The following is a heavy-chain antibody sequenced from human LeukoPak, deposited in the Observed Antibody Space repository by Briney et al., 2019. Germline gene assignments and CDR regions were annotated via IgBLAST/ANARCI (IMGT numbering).Heavy chain of an antibody. J-gene: IGHJ6*03. Sequence: GGSLRLSCAASGFTFDDYGMSWVRQAPGKGLEWVSGINWNGGSTGYADSVKGRFTISRDNAKNSLYLQMNSLRAEDTALYYCATSPPPSTRIYYYYYYMDVWGKGTTVTVSS. CDR3: ATSPPPSTRIYYYYYYMDV. CDR2: INWNGGST. CDR1: GFTFDDYG. V-gene: IGHV3-20*04. D-gene: IGHD2/OR15-2a*01.